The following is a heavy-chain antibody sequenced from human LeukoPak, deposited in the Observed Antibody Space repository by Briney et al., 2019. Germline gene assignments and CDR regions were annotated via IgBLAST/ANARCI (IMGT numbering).Heavy chain of an antibody. V-gene: IGHV3-23*01. J-gene: IGHJ4*02. CDR3: TKSDCGGDCHLPDY. CDR2: FGGSGGTI. D-gene: IGHD2-21*02. Sequence: GGSLRLSCAASGFTFSTYAMSWVRQAPGKGLEWVSHFGGSGGTIYYADSVRGRFTISRDNSKNTLYLQMNSLRAEDTAVYYCTKSDCGGDCHLPDYWGQGTLVTVSS. CDR1: GFTFSTYA.